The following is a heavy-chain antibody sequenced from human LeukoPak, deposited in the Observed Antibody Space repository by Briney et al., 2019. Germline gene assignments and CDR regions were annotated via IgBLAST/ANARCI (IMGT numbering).Heavy chain of an antibody. J-gene: IGHJ6*03. Sequence: SETLSLTCAVYGGSFSGYYWSWIRQPPGKGLEWIGEINHSGSTNYNPPLKSRVTISVDTSKNQFSLKLSSVTAADTAVYYCARGGITMVRGVIKYYYYYYMDVWGKGTTVTVSS. D-gene: IGHD3-10*01. CDR1: GGSFSGYY. CDR2: INHSGST. CDR3: ARGGITMVRGVIKYYYYYYMDV. V-gene: IGHV4-34*01.